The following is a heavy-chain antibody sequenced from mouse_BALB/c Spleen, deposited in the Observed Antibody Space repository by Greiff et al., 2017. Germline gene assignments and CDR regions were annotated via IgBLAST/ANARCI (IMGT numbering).Heavy chain of an antibody. V-gene: IGHV1-84*02. Sequence: VQGVESGPELVKPGASVKISCKASGYTFTDYYINWVKQKPGQGLEWIGWIYPGSGNTKYNEKFKGKATLTVDTSSSTAYMQLSSLTSEDTAVYVCARSDGYGWDYWGQGTTLTVSS. CDR3: ARSDGYGWDY. J-gene: IGHJ2*01. CDR1: GYTFTDYY. CDR2: IYPGSGNT. D-gene: IGHD2-2*01.